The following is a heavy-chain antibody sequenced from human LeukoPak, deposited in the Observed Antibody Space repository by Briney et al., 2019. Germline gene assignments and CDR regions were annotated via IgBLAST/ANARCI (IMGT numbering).Heavy chain of an antibody. D-gene: IGHD2-8*01. J-gene: IGHJ4*02. V-gene: IGHV3-23*01. CDR3: AKDGQHSTRSYLCTNGICYEDY. CDR1: GFTFSSYS. CDR2: ISGSGGYI. Sequence: GGSLRLSCAASGFTFSSYSMNWVRQAPGKGLEWVSSISGSGGYIYYRDSVKGGFTISRDNSKNTLYINMNTLRAEDTAVYYCAKDGQHSTRSYLCTNGICYEDYWGQGTLVTSPQ.